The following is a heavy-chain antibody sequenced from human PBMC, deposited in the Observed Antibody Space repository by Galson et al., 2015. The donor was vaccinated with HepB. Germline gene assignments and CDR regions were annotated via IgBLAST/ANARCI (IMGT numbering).Heavy chain of an antibody. CDR1: GFTFSSYG. J-gene: IGHJ4*02. CDR3: ARGHRPDIETPDDYGDY. CDR2: IWYDGSNK. Sequence: SLRLSCAASGFTFSSYGMHWVRQAPGKGLEWVAVIWYDGSNKYYADSVKGRFTISRDNSKNTLYLQMNSLRAEDTAVYYCARGHRPDIETPDDYGDYWGQGTLVTVSS. V-gene: IGHV3-33*01.